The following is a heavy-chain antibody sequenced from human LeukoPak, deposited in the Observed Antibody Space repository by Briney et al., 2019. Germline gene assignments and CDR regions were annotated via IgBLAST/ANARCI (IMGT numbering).Heavy chain of an antibody. CDR1: GGTFSSYA. J-gene: IGHJ6*03. CDR2: IIPIFGTA. V-gene: IGHV1-69*13. Sequence: SVKVSCKASGGTFSSYAISWVRQAPGQGLEWMGGIIPIFGTANYAQKFQGRVTITADESTSTAYMELSSLRSEDTAVYYCASSDRQTTDYYYYMDVWGKGTTVTVSS. CDR3: ASSDRQTTDYYYYMDV. D-gene: IGHD1-14*01.